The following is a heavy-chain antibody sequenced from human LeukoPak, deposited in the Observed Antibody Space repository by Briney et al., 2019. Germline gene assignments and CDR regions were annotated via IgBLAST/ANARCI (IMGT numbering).Heavy chain of an antibody. J-gene: IGHJ5*02. V-gene: IGHV3-7*01. CDR3: ARAGYSYGLT. CDR2: IKEDGREK. Sequence: GGSLKLSCTASGFTFSTQWMTWVRQAPGKGLEWVANIKEDGREKNYVDSVEGRFTISRDNAKNSLYLQMNSLRADDTAVNYCARAGYSYGLTWGQGTLVTVSS. D-gene: IGHD5-18*01. CDR1: GFTFSTQW.